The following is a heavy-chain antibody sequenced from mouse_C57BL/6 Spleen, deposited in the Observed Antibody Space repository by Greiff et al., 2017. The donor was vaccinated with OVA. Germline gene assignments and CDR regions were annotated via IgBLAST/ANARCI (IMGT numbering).Heavy chain of an antibody. CDR3: ARHEIWEYGTYAMDY. Sequence: QVQLQQSGAELVKPGASVKLSCKASGYTFTEYTIHWVKQRSGQGLEWIGWFYPGSGSIKYNEKFKDKATLTADKSSSTVYVQLSRLTSEDSAVDFCARHEIWEYGTYAMDYWGQGTSVTVSS. J-gene: IGHJ4*01. V-gene: IGHV1-62-2*01. CDR2: FYPGSGSI. CDR1: GYTFTEYT. D-gene: IGHD2-10*02.